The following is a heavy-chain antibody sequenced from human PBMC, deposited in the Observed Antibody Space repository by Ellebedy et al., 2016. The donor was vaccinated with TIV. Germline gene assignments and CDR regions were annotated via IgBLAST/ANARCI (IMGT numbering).Heavy chain of an antibody. V-gene: IGHV3-7*01. CDR2: IYQDGGVQ. Sequence: GESLKISCAASGFSFRSYWMGWVRQAPGKGLEWVANIYQDGGVQYYVDSVEGRFTISRDNADNSLFLQMNRLRAEDTAVYFCARRGSYGDYAVQINSWFDTWGRGTLVAVSS. CDR1: GFSFRSYW. D-gene: IGHD4-17*01. J-gene: IGHJ5*02. CDR3: ARRGSYGDYAVQINSWFDT.